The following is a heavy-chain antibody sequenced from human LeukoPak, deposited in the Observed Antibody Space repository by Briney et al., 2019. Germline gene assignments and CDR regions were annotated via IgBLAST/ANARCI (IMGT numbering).Heavy chain of an antibody. CDR2: IKEDGSEK. J-gene: IGHJ4*02. D-gene: IGHD6-19*01. Sequence: GGSLRLSCAASGFTFSNNWVTWVRQAPGKGLEWVANIKEDGSEKNYVDSVKGRFTISRDNAKNSLYLQMNSLRAEDTAVYYCARDSGWYPVDYWGQGTLVTVSS. V-gene: IGHV3-7*01. CDR1: GFTFSNNW. CDR3: ARDSGWYPVDY.